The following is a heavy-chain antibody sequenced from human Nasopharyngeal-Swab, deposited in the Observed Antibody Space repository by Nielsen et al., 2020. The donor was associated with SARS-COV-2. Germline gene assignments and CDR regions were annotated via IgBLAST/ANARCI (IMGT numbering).Heavy chain of an antibody. CDR1: GFTFRNYW. V-gene: IGHV3-7*01. J-gene: IGHJ4*02. D-gene: IGHD2-15*01. Sequence: GESLKISCAASGFTFRNYWMSWVRQAPGKGLEWVANIKQDGSEKHYVDSVKGLFTISRDNAKNSLYLQMNSLRAADTAVYYCARVSGMSGYCSGGSCYFDYWGQGTLVTVSS. CDR2: IKQDGSEK. CDR3: ARVSGMSGYCSGGSCYFDY.